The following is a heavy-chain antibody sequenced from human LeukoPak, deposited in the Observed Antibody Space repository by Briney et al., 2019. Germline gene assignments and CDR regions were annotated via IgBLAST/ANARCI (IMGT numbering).Heavy chain of an antibody. J-gene: IGHJ3*02. D-gene: IGHD3-10*01. Sequence: GGSLRLSCAASGFTFSSYAMHWVRQAPGKGLEWVAFIRNDGSTKYYVDSVKGRFVISRDNSRNTLYLYMNSLRAEDSAVYYCAKDGVSSSAWAFDIWGQGTMVTVSS. CDR3: AKDGVSSSAWAFDI. V-gene: IGHV3-30*02. CDR2: IRNDGSTK. CDR1: GFTFSSYA.